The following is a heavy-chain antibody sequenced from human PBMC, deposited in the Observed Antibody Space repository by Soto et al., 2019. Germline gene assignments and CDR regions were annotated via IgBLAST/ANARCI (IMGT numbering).Heavy chain of an antibody. CDR3: VRGGSNYAS. CDR2: IKPDESEK. Sequence: GSLRLSCEASGFMFTSHWMTWVCQAPGKGLEWVARIKPDESEKKYADSVKGRFSISRDNAKNSMYLQMDSLRGEDTAVYYCVRGGSNYASWGQGTLVTVSS. V-gene: IGHV3-7*01. J-gene: IGHJ5*02. CDR1: GFMFTSHW. D-gene: IGHD4-4*01.